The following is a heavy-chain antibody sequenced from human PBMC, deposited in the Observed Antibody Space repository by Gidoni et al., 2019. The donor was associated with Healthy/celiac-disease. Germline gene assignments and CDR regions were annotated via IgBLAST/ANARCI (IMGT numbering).Heavy chain of an antibody. J-gene: IGHJ5*02. Sequence: QLQLQESGPGLVKPSETLSLPCTVSGGSISSSSYYWGWIRQTPGKGLEWIGSIYYSGSTYYNPSLKSRVTISVDTSKNQFSLKLSSVTAADTAVYYCARPFPLSGPLIESFDPWGQGTLVTVSS. CDR1: GGSISSSSYY. D-gene: IGHD3-22*01. CDR2: IYYSGST. CDR3: ARPFPLSGPLIESFDP. V-gene: IGHV4-39*01.